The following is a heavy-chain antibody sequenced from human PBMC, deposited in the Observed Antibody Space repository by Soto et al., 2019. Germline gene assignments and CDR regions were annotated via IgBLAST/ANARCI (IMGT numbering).Heavy chain of an antibody. CDR1: GYTVTSYD. CDR2: MNPNTGNS. D-gene: IGHD1-1*01. Sequence: ASVKVSCKASGYTVTSYDIYWVRQATGQGLEWMGWMNPNTGNSGYAQKVQGRVTMTSDTSISTAHMELSSLRSEETAVYYCARRAETNGWNGFGADKYYFDFWGQGTLVTVSS. CDR3: ARRAETNGWNGFGADKYYFDF. V-gene: IGHV1-8*01. J-gene: IGHJ4*02.